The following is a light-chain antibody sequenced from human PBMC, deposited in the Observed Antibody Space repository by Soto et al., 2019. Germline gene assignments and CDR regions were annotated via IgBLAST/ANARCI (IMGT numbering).Light chain of an antibody. CDR1: QSVSSY. V-gene: IGKV3-11*01. CDR3: QQRSNWPPVP. J-gene: IGKJ2*01. Sequence: EIVLTQSPATLSLSPGERATLSCRASQSVSSYLAWYQQKPGQAPRLLIYDASNRATGIAARFSGSGSGTDFTLNISSLEPEDFAVYYCQQRSNWPPVPFGQGTKLEIK. CDR2: DAS.